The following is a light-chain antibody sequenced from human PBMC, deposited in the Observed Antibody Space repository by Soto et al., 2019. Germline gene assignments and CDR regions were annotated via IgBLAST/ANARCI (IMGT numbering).Light chain of an antibody. Sequence: QSALTQPPSASGSRGQSVTISCTGTSRDVGGYNFVSWYQQHPGKPPKLIIYEVTVRPSGVPDRFSASKSGNTASLTISGLQPDDEADYYCCSFAGRHHRVFGTGTKLTVL. J-gene: IGLJ1*01. CDR1: SRDVGGYNF. CDR3: CSFAGRHHRV. CDR2: EVT. V-gene: IGLV2-8*01.